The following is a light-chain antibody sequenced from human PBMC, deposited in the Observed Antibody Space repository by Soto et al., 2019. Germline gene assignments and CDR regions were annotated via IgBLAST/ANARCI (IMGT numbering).Light chain of an antibody. CDR1: QDIGND. V-gene: IGKV1-6*01. J-gene: IGKJ1*01. CDR2: AAS. CDR3: LQDDTCPWT. Sequence: IQMTQSPASVSAAVGDRATITCRASQDIGNDLGWYQQKPGKAPKLLIYAASSWRSGIPARFSGSGSGTHFTLTISSLEAEDSATYSCLQDDTCPWTFGQGTKVDIK.